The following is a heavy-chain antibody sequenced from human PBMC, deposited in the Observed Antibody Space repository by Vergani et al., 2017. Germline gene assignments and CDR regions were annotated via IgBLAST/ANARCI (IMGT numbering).Heavy chain of an antibody. V-gene: IGHV1-8*01. D-gene: IGHD3-10*01. CDR1: GYTFTSYD. CDR3: ARVGPHLLRYYYGSGSYLY. J-gene: IGHJ4*02. CDR2: MNPNSGNT. Sequence: QVQLVQSGAEVKKPGSSVKVSCKASGYTFTSYDINWVRQATGQGLEWMGWMNPNSGNTGYAQKFQGRVTMTRNTSISTAYMELSSLRSEDTAVYYCARVGPHLLRYYYGSGSYLYWGQGTLVTVSS.